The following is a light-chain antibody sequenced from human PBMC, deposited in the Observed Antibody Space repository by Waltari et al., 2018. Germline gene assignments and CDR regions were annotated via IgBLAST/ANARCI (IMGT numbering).Light chain of an antibody. Sequence: EIVLTQSPGTLSLSPGARASLSCRASQSLGNTYLAWYQQKPGQAPRLLIFDASRRATGTPDRFSGSGSGTDFTLTISRLEPEDFAVYFCQKYGRTPRPFGGGTKVEI. V-gene: IGKV3-20*01. CDR3: QKYGRTPRP. CDR1: QSLGNTY. CDR2: DAS. J-gene: IGKJ4*01.